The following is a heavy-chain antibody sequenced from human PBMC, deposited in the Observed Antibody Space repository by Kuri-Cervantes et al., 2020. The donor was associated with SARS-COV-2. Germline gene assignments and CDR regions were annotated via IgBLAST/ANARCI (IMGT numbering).Heavy chain of an antibody. J-gene: IGHJ6*02. V-gene: IGHV1-69*08. CDR2: IIPILGTA. CDR1: PYTFTGHS. D-gene: IGHD5-18*01. Sequence: SVKVSCKASPYTFTGHSIHWVRQAPGQGLEWMGRIIPILGTANYAQKFQGRVTITADKSTSTAYMELSRLRSDDTAVYYCARYYSYSLYYGMDVWGQGTTVTVSS. CDR3: ARYYSYSLYYGMDV.